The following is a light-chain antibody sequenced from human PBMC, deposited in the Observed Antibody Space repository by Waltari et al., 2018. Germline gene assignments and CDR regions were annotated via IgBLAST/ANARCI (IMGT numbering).Light chain of an antibody. CDR2: NDN. CDR3: AAWDDSLGANV. Sequence: QSMLTQPPSASVTPGQRVTISCSGSASDIGSNNVLWYQQFPGTAPNLLIYNDNQRPSGVPDRFSASKSGTSSSLAISGLQSEDEADYHCAAWDDSLGANVFGTGTRVTVL. J-gene: IGLJ1*01. V-gene: IGLV1-44*01. CDR1: ASDIGSNN.